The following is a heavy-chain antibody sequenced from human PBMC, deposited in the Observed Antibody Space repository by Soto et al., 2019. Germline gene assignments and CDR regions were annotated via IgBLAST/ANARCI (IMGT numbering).Heavy chain of an antibody. Sequence: PSETLSLTCAVSGDSISRGGYSWTWIRQPPGKALEWIGNIYDSGSTSYNPSLKSRVTMSVDTSKNQFSLRLTSVTAADTAVYYCAPLSVSLSGPYGIHVWGQGTTVTVSS. J-gene: IGHJ6*02. D-gene: IGHD2-15*01. CDR1: GDSISRGGYS. CDR2: IYDSGST. V-gene: IGHV4-30-2*01. CDR3: APLSVSLSGPYGIHV.